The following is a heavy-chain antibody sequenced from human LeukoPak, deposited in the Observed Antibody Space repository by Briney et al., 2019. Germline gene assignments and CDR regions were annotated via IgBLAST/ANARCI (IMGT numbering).Heavy chain of an antibody. D-gene: IGHD6-19*01. CDR2: INHSGST. Sequence: SETLSPTCAVYGGSFSGYYWSWIRQPPGKGLEWIGEINHSGSTNYNPSLKSRVTISVDTSKNQFSLKLSSVTAADTAVYYCATRIAVALSFDYWGQGTLVTVSS. J-gene: IGHJ4*02. CDR1: GGSFSGYY. CDR3: ATRIAVALSFDY. V-gene: IGHV4-34*01.